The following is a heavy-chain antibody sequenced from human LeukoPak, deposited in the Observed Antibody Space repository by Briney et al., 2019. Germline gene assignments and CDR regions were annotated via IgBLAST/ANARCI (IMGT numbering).Heavy chain of an antibody. D-gene: IGHD3-10*01. CDR3: ARVNSGQCPFDY. Sequence: PSETLSLTCAVSGGSISSGGYSWSWIRQPPGKGLEWIGYIYKSGSTYYNPSLKSRVSISVDTSKNQLSLKMRSVTAADTAVYYCARVNSGQCPFDYWGQGTLVTVSS. CDR2: IYKSGST. CDR1: GGSISSGGYS. V-gene: IGHV4-30-4*07. J-gene: IGHJ4*02.